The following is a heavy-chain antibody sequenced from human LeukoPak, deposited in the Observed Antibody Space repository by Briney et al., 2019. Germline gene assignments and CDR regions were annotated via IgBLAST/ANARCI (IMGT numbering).Heavy chain of an antibody. CDR1: GGTFSSYA. CDR3: ARGKWRYFDWSPDP. V-gene: IGHV1-69*13. J-gene: IGHJ5*02. Sequence: SVKVSCKASGGTFSSYAISWVRQAPGQGLEWMGGIIPIFGTANYAQKFQGRVTITADESTSTAYMELSSLRSEDTAVYYCARGKWRYFDWSPDPWGQGTLVTVSS. CDR2: IIPIFGTA. D-gene: IGHD3-9*01.